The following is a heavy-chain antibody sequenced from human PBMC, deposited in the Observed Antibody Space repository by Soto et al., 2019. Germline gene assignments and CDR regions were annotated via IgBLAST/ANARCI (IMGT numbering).Heavy chain of an antibody. V-gene: IGHV3-11*06. CDR2: ITSSSSYT. Sequence: GGSLRLSCAASGFTFSYYYMSWIRQAPGKGLEWVSYITSSSSYTNHADSVKGRFTISRDNAKNSLYLQMNSLRAEDTAVYYCAKGTXYDILTGYYKSGLYFDYWGQGTLVTVSS. J-gene: IGHJ4*02. D-gene: IGHD3-9*01. CDR3: AKGTXYDILTGYYKSGLYFDY. CDR1: GFTFSYYY.